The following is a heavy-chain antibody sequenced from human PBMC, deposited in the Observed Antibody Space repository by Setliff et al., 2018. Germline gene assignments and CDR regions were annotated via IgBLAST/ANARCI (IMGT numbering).Heavy chain of an antibody. CDR3: ARAGLLPNWFDP. J-gene: IGHJ5*02. V-gene: IGHV1-3*01. CDR2: INAGNGNT. D-gene: IGHD2-21*02. Sequence: ASVKVSCKASGYTFTSYGISWVRQAPGQRLEWMGWINAGNGNTKYSQKFQGRVTITRDTSASTAYMELSSLRSEDTAVYYCARAGLLPNWFDPWGQGTLVTVSS. CDR1: GYTFTSYG.